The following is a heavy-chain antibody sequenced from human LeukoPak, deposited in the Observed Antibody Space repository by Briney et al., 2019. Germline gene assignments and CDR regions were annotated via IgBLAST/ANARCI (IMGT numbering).Heavy chain of an antibody. D-gene: IGHD3-10*01. Sequence: PSETLSLTCTVSGGSISGYYWSWIRQPPGKSLEWIGYIYYRGSTNYNPSLMSRASISVDTSKNQFSLKLDSLTAAETAVYYCVRRGVLWFGELSNYYFDLWGRGTLVAVSS. V-gene: IGHV4-59*01. J-gene: IGHJ2*01. CDR2: IYYRGST. CDR1: GGSISGYY. CDR3: VRRGVLWFGELSNYYFDL.